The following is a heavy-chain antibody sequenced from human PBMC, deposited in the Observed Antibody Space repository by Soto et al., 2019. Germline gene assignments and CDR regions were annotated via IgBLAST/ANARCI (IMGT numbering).Heavy chain of an antibody. CDR2: ISYDGSNK. D-gene: IGHD5-18*01. V-gene: IGHV3-30*18. Sequence: QVQLVESGGGVVQPGRSLRLSCAASGFTFSSYGMHWVRQAPGKGLEWVAVISYDGSNKYYADSVKGRFTISRDNSKNTLYLQMNSLRAEDTAVYYCAKPLGAEDTAIPNDAFDIWGQGTMVTVSS. CDR1: GFTFSSYG. CDR3: AKPLGAEDTAIPNDAFDI. J-gene: IGHJ3*02.